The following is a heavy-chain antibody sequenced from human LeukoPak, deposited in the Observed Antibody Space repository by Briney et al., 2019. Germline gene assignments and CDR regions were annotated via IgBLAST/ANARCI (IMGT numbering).Heavy chain of an antibody. J-gene: IGHJ3*02. CDR3: AKVPYYYDSSGSLAFDI. V-gene: IGHV3-33*06. CDR1: GFTFSSYG. D-gene: IGHD3-22*01. Sequence: PGGSLRLSCAPSGFTFSSYGMHWVRQAPGKGLEWVAVIWYDGSNKYYADSVKGRFTISRDNSKNTLYLQMNSLRAEDTAVYYCAKVPYYYDSSGSLAFDIWGQGTMVTVSS. CDR2: IWYDGSNK.